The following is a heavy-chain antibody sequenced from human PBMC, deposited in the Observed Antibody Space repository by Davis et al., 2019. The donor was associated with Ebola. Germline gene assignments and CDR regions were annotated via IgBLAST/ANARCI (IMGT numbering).Heavy chain of an antibody. V-gene: IGHV4-34*01. CDR1: GGSFSGYY. Sequence: MPGGSLRLSCAVYGGSFSGYYWSWIRQPPGKGLEWIGEINHSGSTNYNPSLKSRVTISVDTSKNQFSLKLTSVTAADTAMYYCARHRPPGVAGRNTNWFDPWGQGTLVIVSS. J-gene: IGHJ5*02. CDR2: INHSGST. D-gene: IGHD6-19*01. CDR3: ARHRPPGVAGRNTNWFDP.